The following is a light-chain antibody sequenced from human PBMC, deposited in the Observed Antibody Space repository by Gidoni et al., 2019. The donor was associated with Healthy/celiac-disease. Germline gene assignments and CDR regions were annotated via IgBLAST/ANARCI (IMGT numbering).Light chain of an antibody. CDR3: QQYNNWPLYS. CDR2: VAS. Sequence: EIVMTQSPATLSVSPGERATLSCRASQSVSSNLAWYQQKPGQAPRLLIYVASTMATGIPARFSGSGSGTEFTLTLSSLQSEDLAVYYCQQYNNWPLYSFGQGTKLEIK. J-gene: IGKJ2*03. V-gene: IGKV3-15*01. CDR1: QSVSSN.